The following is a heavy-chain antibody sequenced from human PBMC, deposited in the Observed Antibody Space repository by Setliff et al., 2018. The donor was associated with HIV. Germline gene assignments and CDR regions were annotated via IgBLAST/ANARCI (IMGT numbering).Heavy chain of an antibody. CDR1: GGSINNDIYF. CDR3: ARPSRTSPYWFDY. J-gene: IGHJ4*02. V-gene: IGHV4-31*03. CDR2: IYYSGNT. D-gene: IGHD6-6*01. Sequence: SETLSLTCSVSGGSINNDIYFWTWIRQHPGKGLEWIGYIYYSGNTYYHPSLKSRFTISVDTSKNQFSLRLTSVTAADTARYFCARPSRTSPYWFDYWGQGIPVTVSS.